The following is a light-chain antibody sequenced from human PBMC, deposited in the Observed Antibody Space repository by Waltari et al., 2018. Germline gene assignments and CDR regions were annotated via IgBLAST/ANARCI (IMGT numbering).Light chain of an antibody. CDR1: QSVNSD. CDR2: DAS. CDR3: QQYKSWPPLT. Sequence: DIVLTQSPVTLSVSPGERATLSCRASQSVNSDLAWYQQKPGQPSRLLMYDASTRATDIPARFSGSGSGTEFTLTISSLQSDDFAVYYCQQYKSWPPLTFGGGTKVEIK. J-gene: IGKJ4*01. V-gene: IGKV3-15*01.